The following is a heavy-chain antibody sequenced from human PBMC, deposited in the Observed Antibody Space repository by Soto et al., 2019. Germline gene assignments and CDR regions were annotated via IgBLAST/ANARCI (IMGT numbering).Heavy chain of an antibody. CDR3: ASDTGDYYYYMDV. Sequence: GGSLRLSCAASGFTFSSYWMHWVRQAPGKGLVWVSRINSDGSSTSYADSVKGRFTISRDNAKNTLYLQMNSLRAEDTAVYYCASDTGDYYYYMDVWGKGTTVTVSS. V-gene: IGHV3-74*01. CDR1: GFTFSSYW. CDR2: INSDGSST. J-gene: IGHJ6*03. D-gene: IGHD4-4*01.